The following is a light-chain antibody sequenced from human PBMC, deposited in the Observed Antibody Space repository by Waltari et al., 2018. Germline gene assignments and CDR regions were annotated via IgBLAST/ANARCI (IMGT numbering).Light chain of an antibody. CDR1: SGSVSTSHY. Sequence: HTVVTQEPSFSVSPGGTVTLTCGLSSGSVSTSHYPSWSQQTPGQSPRPLIYSTFPPSSGVPDCVSGSIVGNKAALTITGAQADDESEFYCALYWGSGTWVFGGGTRLTVL. CDR2: STF. CDR3: ALYWGSGTWV. J-gene: IGLJ3*02. V-gene: IGLV8-61*02.